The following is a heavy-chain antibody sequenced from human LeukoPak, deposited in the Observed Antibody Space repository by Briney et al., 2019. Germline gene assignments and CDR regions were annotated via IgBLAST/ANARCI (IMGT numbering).Heavy chain of an antibody. V-gene: IGHV3-74*01. CDR2: INSDGSDT. D-gene: IGHD4-17*01. Sequence: GGSLRLSCAASGFTFSAYSMHWVRQAPGKGLVWVSRINSDGSDTHYADSVKGRFTISRDNAKNTLYLQMNSLRAEDTAVYYCTRSNYGDYGWGQGTLVTVSS. J-gene: IGHJ4*02. CDR3: TRSNYGDYG. CDR1: GFTFSAYS.